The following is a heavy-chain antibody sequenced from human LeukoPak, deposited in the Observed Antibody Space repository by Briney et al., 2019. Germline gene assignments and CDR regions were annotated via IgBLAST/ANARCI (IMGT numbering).Heavy chain of an antibody. V-gene: IGHV4-39*07. CDR1: GGSISSSSYY. D-gene: IGHD4-17*01. Sequence: SETLSLTCSVSGGSISSSSYYWGWIRQPPGKGLEWIGEINHSGSTNYNPSLKSRVTISVDTSKNQFSLKLSSVTAADTAVYYCASDYGDYQNYYFDYWGQGTLVTVSS. CDR2: INHSGST. J-gene: IGHJ4*02. CDR3: ASDYGDYQNYYFDY.